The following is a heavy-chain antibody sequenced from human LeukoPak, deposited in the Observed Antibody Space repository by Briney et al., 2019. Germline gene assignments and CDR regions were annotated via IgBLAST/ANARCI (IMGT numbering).Heavy chain of an antibody. J-gene: IGHJ3*02. V-gene: IGHV3-7*03. CDR3: ARQARDPSYAFDI. CDR2: IRQDGSAK. CDR1: GFTFNSYW. Sequence: GGSLRLSCAASGFTFNSYWMTWVRQAPGKGLEWVANIRQDGSAKYYVDSVKGRFIISRDNAENSLYLQMNSLRADDTAVYYCARQARDPSYAFDIWGQGTVVTVSS. D-gene: IGHD2-2*01.